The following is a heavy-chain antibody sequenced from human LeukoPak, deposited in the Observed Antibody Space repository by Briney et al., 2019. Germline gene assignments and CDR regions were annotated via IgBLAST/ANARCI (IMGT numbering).Heavy chain of an antibody. D-gene: IGHD3-10*01. CDR3: AREYGSGSYYSSYVDY. J-gene: IGHJ4*02. CDR1: GGSISSGDYY. V-gene: IGHV4-30-4*01. Sequence: SETLSLTCTVSGGSISSGDYYWSWIRQPPGKGLEWIGYIYYSGSTYYNPSLKSRVTISVDTSKNQFSLKLSSVTAADTAVYYCAREYGSGSYYSSYVDYWGQGTLVTVSS. CDR2: IYYSGST.